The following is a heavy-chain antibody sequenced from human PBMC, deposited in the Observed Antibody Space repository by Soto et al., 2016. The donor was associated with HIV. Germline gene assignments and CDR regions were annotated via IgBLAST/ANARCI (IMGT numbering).Heavy chain of an antibody. CDR3: ARGFGLPGRRAFDF. CDR2: VDHIGRT. D-gene: IGHD3-16*01. CDR1: GGHFIDYY. V-gene: IGHV4-34*01. J-gene: IGHJ3*01. Sequence: QVQLQQWGAGQVNPSETLSLTCAMSGGHFIDYYWSWIRQSPGKGLEWIGDVDHIGRTNSNPSLASRVTMSFDTSKIHFSLRLKSAAAADTAIYFCARGFGLPGRRAFDFWGRGTMVSVSS.